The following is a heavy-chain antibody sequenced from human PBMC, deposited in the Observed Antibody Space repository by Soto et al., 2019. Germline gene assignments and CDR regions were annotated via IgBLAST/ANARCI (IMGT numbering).Heavy chain of an antibody. CDR1: GLSLNNGRLG. V-gene: IGHV2-26*01. CDR2: IFSNDEK. J-gene: IGHJ5*02. CDR3: ALIKDCSRTDCYLASFDP. Sequence: QVTLKESGPVLVKPTETLTLTCTVSGLSLNNGRLGVSWIRQPPGKALEWLAHIFSNDEKSYNTSLKSRLTISKDTSGGQVVLTMTIMDPVDSATYYCALIKDCSRTDCYLASFDPWGQGTLVTVSS. D-gene: IGHD2-2*01.